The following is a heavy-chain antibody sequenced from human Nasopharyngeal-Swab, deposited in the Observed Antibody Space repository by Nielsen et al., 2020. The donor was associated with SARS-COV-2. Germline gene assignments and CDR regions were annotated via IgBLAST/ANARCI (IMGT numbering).Heavy chain of an antibody. V-gene: IGHV3-53*01. J-gene: IGHJ4*02. CDR2: LYSDGIT. CDR3: ARGLVAATEGLDN. D-gene: IGHD2-15*01. CDR1: GFTVSSNF. Sequence: GESLKISCVASGFTVSSNFMNWVRQAPGKGLEWVSVLYSDGITHYTDSVKGRFTISRDSSKNTLYLQLNSLRAEDTAVYYCARGLVAATEGLDNWGQGTLVTVSS.